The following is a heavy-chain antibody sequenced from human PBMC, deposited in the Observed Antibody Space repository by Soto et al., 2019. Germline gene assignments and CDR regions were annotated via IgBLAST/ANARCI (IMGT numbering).Heavy chain of an antibody. J-gene: IGHJ4*02. CDR2: ISYDGSNK. V-gene: IGHV3-30*03. Sequence: QVQLVESGGGVVQPGRSLRLSCAASGFTFSSYGMHWVRQAPGKGLEWVAVISYDGSNKYYADSVKGRFTISRDNSKNTLYLQMNSLRVEDTAVYYCAFNFFDYWGQGTLVTVSS. CDR1: GFTFSSYG. CDR3: AFNFFDY.